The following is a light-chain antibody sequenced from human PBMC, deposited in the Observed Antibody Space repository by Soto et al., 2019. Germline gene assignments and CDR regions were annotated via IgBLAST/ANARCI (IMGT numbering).Light chain of an antibody. CDR1: QSVSSN. V-gene: IGKV3-15*01. J-gene: IGKJ4*01. Sequence: EIVMTQSPATLSVSPGERDTLSCRASQSVSSNLAWYQQKPGQAPRLLIYGASTRATGIPARFSGSGSGTEFTLTISSLQSEDFAVYYCQQYNNWPLSLTFGGGTKVEIK. CDR2: GAS. CDR3: QQYNNWPLSLT.